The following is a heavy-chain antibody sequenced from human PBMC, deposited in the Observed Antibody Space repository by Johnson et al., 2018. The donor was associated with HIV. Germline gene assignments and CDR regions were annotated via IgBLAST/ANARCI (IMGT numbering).Heavy chain of an antibody. J-gene: IGHJ3*01. Sequence: MQLVESGGGLVQPGGSLRLSCVGSSNYKSWVRQAPGKGLEWDSVIYSGGSTYYADSVKGRFTISRDTSKNMLYLQMNRLRPEDTAVYYCTRGSFTDDAFDVWGLGTMVTVSS. V-gene: IGHV3-66*02. CDR1: SNY. CDR2: IYSGGST. CDR3: TRGSFTDDAFDV. D-gene: IGHD1-26*01.